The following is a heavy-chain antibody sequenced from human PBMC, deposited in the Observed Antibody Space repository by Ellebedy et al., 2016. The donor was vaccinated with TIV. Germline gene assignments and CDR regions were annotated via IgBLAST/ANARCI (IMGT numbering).Heavy chain of an antibody. CDR1: GDSISSYY. CDR2: FYYTGSI. V-gene: IGHV4-59*01. CDR3: ASWGDYGGNRHSDY. Sequence: SETLSLTXTVSGDSISSYYWSWIRQAPGKGLEWIGYFYYTGSIKYNPSLKSRVTISVDSSKTHLVLELSYVTAADTAVYYCASWGDYGGNRHSDYWGQGTLVTVSS. D-gene: IGHD4-23*01. J-gene: IGHJ4*02.